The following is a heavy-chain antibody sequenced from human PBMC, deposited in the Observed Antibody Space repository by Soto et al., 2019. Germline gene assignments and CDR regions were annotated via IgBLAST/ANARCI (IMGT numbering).Heavy chain of an antibody. V-gene: IGHV3-30*18. CDR1: RFTFSSYG. CDR2: ISYDGSNK. CDR3: AKANRGITGITGYYYGMDV. D-gene: IGHD1-20*01. J-gene: IGHJ6*02. Sequence: QVQLVESGGGVVQPGRSLRLSCAASRFTFSSYGMHWVRQAPGKGLEWVAVISYDGSNKYYADSVKGRFTISRDNSKNTLYLQMNSLRAEDTAVYYCAKANRGITGITGYYYGMDVWGQGTTVTVSS.